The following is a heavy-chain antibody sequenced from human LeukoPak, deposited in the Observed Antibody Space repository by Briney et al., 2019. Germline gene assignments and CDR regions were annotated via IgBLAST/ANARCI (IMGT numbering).Heavy chain of an antibody. CDR3: TTDPISGSYGDYYYYMDV. J-gene: IGHJ6*03. CDR1: EFTFSRYA. D-gene: IGHD1-26*01. CDR2: ISHDGSNK. Sequence: GRSLRLSCAASEFTFSRYAMHWVRQAPGKGLEWVAVISHDGSNKYYADSVKGRFTISRDNSKNTLYLQMNSLKTEDTAVYYCTTDPISGSYGDYYYYMDVWGKGTTVTISS. V-gene: IGHV3-30*04.